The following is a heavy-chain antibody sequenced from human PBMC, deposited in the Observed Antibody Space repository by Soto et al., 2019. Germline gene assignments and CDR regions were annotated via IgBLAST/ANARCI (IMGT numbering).Heavy chain of an antibody. CDR3: ARDGYGDPYYYYAMDV. J-gene: IGHJ6*02. D-gene: IGHD4-17*01. CDR2: ISSSGSTI. Sequence: EVQLVESGGGLVQPGGSLRLSSAASGFTFSLYEMSWVRQAPGKGLEWISYISSSGSTIYYADSVKGRFTISRDNAKNSLFLQMNSLRAEDTAVYYCARDGYGDPYYYYAMDVWGQGTTVTVSS. V-gene: IGHV3-48*03. CDR1: GFTFSLYE.